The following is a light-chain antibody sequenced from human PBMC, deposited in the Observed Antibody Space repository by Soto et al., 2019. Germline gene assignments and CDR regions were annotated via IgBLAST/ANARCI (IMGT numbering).Light chain of an antibody. J-gene: IGKJ5*01. CDR2: GAS. CDR1: QSISSSS. CDR3: QQYGTSPPIT. V-gene: IGKV3-20*01. Sequence: EIVLTQSPGTLSLSQGERATLSCRGSQSISSSSLVWYQQKTGQAPRLLIYGASSRATGIPDRFSGSGSGTDFTLTISRLEPEDFAVYYCQQYGTSPPITFGQGTLLEI.